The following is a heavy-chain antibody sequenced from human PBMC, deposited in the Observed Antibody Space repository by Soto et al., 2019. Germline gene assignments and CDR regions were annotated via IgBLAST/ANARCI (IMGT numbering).Heavy chain of an antibody. V-gene: IGHV1-45*02. Sequence: SVKVSCKASGYTFTYRYLHWVRQAPGQALEWMGWITPFNGNTNYAQKFQDRVTITRDRSMSTAYMELSSLRSEDTAMYYCAIRSGSSYYGMDVWGQGTTVTVSS. CDR2: ITPFNGNT. D-gene: IGHD1-26*01. J-gene: IGHJ6*02. CDR1: GYTFTYRY. CDR3: AIRSGSSYYGMDV.